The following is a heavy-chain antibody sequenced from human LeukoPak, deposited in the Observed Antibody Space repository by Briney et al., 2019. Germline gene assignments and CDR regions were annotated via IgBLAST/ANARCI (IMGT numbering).Heavy chain of an antibody. CDR3: ARDSSDFDY. J-gene: IGHJ4*02. V-gene: IGHV3-7*01. Sequence: GGSLRLSCAVSGFTFSRYWMSWVRQAPGKGLEWVANINQDGSEKYYVDSVKGRFTISRDNAKNSLYLQMNSLRAEDTAVYYCARDSSDFDYWGQGTLVTVSS. CDR2: INQDGSEK. CDR1: GFTFSRYW.